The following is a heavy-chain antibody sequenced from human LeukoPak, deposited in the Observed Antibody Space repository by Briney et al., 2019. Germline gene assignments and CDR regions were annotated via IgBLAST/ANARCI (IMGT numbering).Heavy chain of an antibody. J-gene: IGHJ3*02. V-gene: IGHV1-69*05. Sequence: SVKVSCRASGGTFSNSAISWVRQAPGQGLELMGRIIPIFGTANYAQKFQGRVTITTDESTSTAYVELSSLRSEDTAIYYCARSKWELLGDAFDTWGQGTMVTVSS. CDR2: IIPIFGTA. CDR1: GGTFSNSA. D-gene: IGHD1-26*01. CDR3: ARSKWELLGDAFDT.